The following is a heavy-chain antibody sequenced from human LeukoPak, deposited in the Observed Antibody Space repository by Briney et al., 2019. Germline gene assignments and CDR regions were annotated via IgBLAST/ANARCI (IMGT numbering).Heavy chain of an antibody. CDR2: INHSGST. Sequence: SETLSLTCAVYGGSFSGYYWSWIRQPPGKGLEWIGEINHSGSTNYNPSLKSRVTISVDTSKNRFSLKLSSVTAADTAVYYCARGLSHIVVVPAATPDWFDPWGQGTLVTVSS. D-gene: IGHD2-2*01. CDR3: ARGLSHIVVVPAATPDWFDP. CDR1: GGSFSGYY. V-gene: IGHV4-34*01. J-gene: IGHJ5*02.